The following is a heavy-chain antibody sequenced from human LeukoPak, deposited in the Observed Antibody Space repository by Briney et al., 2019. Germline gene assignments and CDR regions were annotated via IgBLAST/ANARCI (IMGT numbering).Heavy chain of an antibody. CDR2: INHSGST. V-gene: IGHV4-34*01. Sequence: SETLSLTCAVYGGSFSGYYWSWIRQPPGKGLEWIGEINHSGSTNYNPSLKRRVTISVDTSKNQFSLKLSSVTAADTAVYYCARHISYYYGSGSWANLFDPWGQGTLVTVSS. CDR1: GGSFSGYY. J-gene: IGHJ5*02. D-gene: IGHD3-10*01. CDR3: ARHISYYYGSGSWANLFDP.